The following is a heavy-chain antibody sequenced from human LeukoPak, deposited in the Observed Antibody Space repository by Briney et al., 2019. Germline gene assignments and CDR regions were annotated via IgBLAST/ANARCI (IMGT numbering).Heavy chain of an antibody. V-gene: IGHV3-66*01. CDR3: ARGLRDGYSYYWSFDL. Sequence: PGGSLRLSCAASGFTVSSNYMSWVRQAPGKGLQWASIIYGGGTTFYADSVKGRFSISRDNSKNTMSLHMNSLRAEDTAVYYCARGLRDGYSYYWSFDLWGRGTLVTVSS. J-gene: IGHJ2*01. D-gene: IGHD5-24*01. CDR2: IYGGGTT. CDR1: GFTVSSNY.